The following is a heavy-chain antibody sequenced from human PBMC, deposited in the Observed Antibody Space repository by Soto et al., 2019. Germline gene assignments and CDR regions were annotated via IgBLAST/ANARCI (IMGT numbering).Heavy chain of an antibody. CDR3: AKSQWLVQGYCGMDV. D-gene: IGHD6-19*01. CDR1: GFTFSSYG. CDR2: ISYDGSNK. V-gene: IGHV3-30*18. J-gene: IGHJ6*02. Sequence: GGSLRLSCAASGFTFSSYGMHWVRQAPGKGLEWVAVISYDGSNKYYADSVKGRFTISRDNSKNTLYLQMNSLRAEDTAVYYCAKSQWLVQGYCGMDVWGQGTTVTVSS.